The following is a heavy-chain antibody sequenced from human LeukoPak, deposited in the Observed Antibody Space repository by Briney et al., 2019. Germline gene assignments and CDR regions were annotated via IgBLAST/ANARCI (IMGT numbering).Heavy chain of an antibody. V-gene: IGHV3-21*01. CDR1: GFTFSSYS. CDR3: ARVYDSSGYYYDGFDY. J-gene: IGHJ4*02. CDR2: ISSSSSYI. Sequence: GGSLRLSCAASGFTFSSYSMNWVRQAPGKGLEWVSSISSSSSYIYYADSVKGRFTISRDNAKNSLYLQMNSLRAEDTAVYYCARVYDSSGYYYDGFDYWGQGTLVTVSS. D-gene: IGHD3-22*01.